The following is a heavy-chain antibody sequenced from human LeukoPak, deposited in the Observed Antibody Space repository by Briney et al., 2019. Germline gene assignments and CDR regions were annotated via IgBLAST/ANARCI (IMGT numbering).Heavy chain of an antibody. CDR2: IYYSGST. Sequence: PSETLSLTCTVSGYSISSSYYWGWIRQPPGKGLEWIGSIYYSGSTYYNPSLKSRVTISVDTSKNQFSLKLSSVTAADTAVYYCARHLDGYNSEYFDYWGQGTLVTVSS. D-gene: IGHD5-24*01. CDR3: ARHLDGYNSEYFDY. V-gene: IGHV4-39*01. CDR1: GYSISSSYY. J-gene: IGHJ4*02.